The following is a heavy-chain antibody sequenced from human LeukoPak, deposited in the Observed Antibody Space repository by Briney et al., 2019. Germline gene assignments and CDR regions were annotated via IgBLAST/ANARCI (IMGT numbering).Heavy chain of an antibody. Sequence: ASVKVSCKASGGTFSSYAISWVRQAPGQGLEWMGRMNPNSGNTGYAQKFQGRVTMTRNTSISTAYMELSSLRSEDTAVYYCARGGGNWFDPWGQGTLVTVSS. CDR2: MNPNSGNT. V-gene: IGHV1-8*02. CDR1: GGTFSSYA. CDR3: ARGGGNWFDP. J-gene: IGHJ5*02.